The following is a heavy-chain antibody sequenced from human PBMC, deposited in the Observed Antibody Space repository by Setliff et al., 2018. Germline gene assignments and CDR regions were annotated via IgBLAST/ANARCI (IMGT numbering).Heavy chain of an antibody. CDR3: ARAGLAAAGRKGVFDH. CDR1: GYSFTTYY. D-gene: IGHD6-25*01. V-gene: IGHV1-46*01. CDR2: INTGGGSS. Sequence: ASVKVSCKASGYSFTTYYMHWVRQAPGQGLAWMGTINTGGGSSSSTQKFEGRVTMTRDTSTSTVYMELNSLTSDDTAVYYCARAGLAAAGRKGVFDHWGQGTLVTVSS. J-gene: IGHJ4*02.